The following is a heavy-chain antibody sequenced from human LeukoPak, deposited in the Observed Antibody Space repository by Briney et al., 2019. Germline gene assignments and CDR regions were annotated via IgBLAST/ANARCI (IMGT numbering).Heavy chain of an antibody. CDR1: GFTDSSNY. J-gene: IGHJ4*02. V-gene: IGHV3-53*01. CDR2: IYSDGST. CDR3: TRGRAATTDY. D-gene: IGHD4-17*01. Sequence: PGGSLRLSCAASGFTDSSNYMTWVRQAPGKGLEWVSLIYSDGSTFYADSVKGRFTISRDSSKNTLYLQMNSLRAEDTAVYYCTRGRAATTDYWGQGTLVTVSS.